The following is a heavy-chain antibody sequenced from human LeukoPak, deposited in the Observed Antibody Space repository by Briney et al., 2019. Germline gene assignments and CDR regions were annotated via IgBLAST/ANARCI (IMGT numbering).Heavy chain of an antibody. J-gene: IGHJ4*02. CDR3: ARERTLTSCYDY. Sequence: ASVEVSCKASGYTFTGYYMHWVRQAPGQGLEWMGWINPNSGGTNYAQKFQGRVTMTRDTSISTAYTELSRLRSDDTAVYYCARERTLTSCYDYWGQGTLVTVSS. V-gene: IGHV1-2*02. D-gene: IGHD2-15*01. CDR2: INPNSGGT. CDR1: GYTFTGYY.